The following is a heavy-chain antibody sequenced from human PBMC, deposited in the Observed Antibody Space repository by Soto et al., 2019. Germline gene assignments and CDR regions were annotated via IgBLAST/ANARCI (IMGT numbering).Heavy chain of an antibody. D-gene: IGHD3-9*01. CDR1: GGSFSGYY. Sequence: SETLSLTCAVYGGSFSGYYWSWIRQPPGKGLEWNGEINHSGSTNYNPSLKSRVTISVDTSKNQFSLKLSSVTAADTAVYYCARGREVLRYFDWPLVSLAFLHWPDYWGQGTLVTVSS. J-gene: IGHJ4*02. CDR3: ARGREVLRYFDWPLVSLAFLHWPDY. V-gene: IGHV4-34*01. CDR2: INHSGST.